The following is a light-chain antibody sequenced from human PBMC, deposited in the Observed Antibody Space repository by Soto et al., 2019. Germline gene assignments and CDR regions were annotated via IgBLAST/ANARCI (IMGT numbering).Light chain of an antibody. CDR1: QTISTW. Sequence: IQMTRAPSGLCQSVVEGLTVTWRASQTISTWLAWHQQKPGKAPKLLIYDASSLESGVPARFSGSGSGTEFTLTIRNLQPDDFATYYCQQYYSYPWTFGQGTKVDIK. J-gene: IGKJ1*01. CDR3: QQYYSYPWT. CDR2: DAS. V-gene: IGKV1-5*01.